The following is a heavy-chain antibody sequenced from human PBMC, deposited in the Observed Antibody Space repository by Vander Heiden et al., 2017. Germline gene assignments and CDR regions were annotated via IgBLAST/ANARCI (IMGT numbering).Heavy chain of an antibody. CDR3: ARGAYSYGGQVGAFDI. V-gene: IGHV4-31*03. J-gene: IGHJ3*02. Sequence: QVQLQESGPGLVKPSQTLSLTCTVSGGSISSGGYYWSWIRQLPGKGLEWIGYIYSSGSTSYSPSLKSRVTISVDASKNQFSLKLSSVTAADTAVFYCARGAYSYGGQVGAFDIWGRGTMVTVSS. D-gene: IGHD5-18*01. CDR1: GGSISSGGYY. CDR2: IYSSGST.